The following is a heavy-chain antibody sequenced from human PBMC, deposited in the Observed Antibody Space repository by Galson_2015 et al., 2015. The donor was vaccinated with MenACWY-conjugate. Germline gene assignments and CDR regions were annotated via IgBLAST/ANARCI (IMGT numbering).Heavy chain of an antibody. CDR1: GFTFSNYW. CDR2: IDNDGNRI. D-gene: IGHD1-26*01. J-gene: IGHJ3*02. Sequence: SLRLSCEASGFTFSNYWMHWVRQGPGKGLEWLSRIDNDGNRITYADSVKGRFTISRDNAKNTLYLQINSVRADDTAVYYCSRGGEAKLIIVGGISDIWGQGTTVTVSS. V-gene: IGHV3-74*01. CDR3: SRGGEAKLIIVGGISDI.